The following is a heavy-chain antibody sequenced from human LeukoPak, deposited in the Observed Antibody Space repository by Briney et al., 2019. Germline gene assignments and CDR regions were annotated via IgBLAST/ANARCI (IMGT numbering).Heavy chain of an antibody. Sequence: GGSLRLSCAASGFTFSSYAMSWVRPAPGKGLEWVSGIRGSGGSTYYADSVKGRFTISRDNSKNTLYLQMNSLRAEDTAVYYCAKDLSYNYGATKDYWGQGTLVTVSS. V-gene: IGHV3-23*01. CDR2: IRGSGGST. CDR3: AKDLSYNYGATKDY. J-gene: IGHJ4*02. CDR1: GFTFSSYA. D-gene: IGHD1-1*01.